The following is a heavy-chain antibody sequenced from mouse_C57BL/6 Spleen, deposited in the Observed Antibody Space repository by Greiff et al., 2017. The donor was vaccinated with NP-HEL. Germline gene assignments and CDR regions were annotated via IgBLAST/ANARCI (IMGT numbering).Heavy chain of an antibody. CDR1: GFTFSSYA. J-gene: IGHJ2*01. V-gene: IGHV5-4*01. D-gene: IGHD1-1*01. CDR3: ARDQTVVPFDY. CDR2: ISDGGSYT. Sequence: DVKLVESGGGLVKPGGSLKLSCAASGFTFSSYAMSWVRQTPEKRLEWVATISDGGSYTYYPDNVKGRFTISRDNAKNNLYLQMSHLKSEDTAMYYCARDQTVVPFDYWGQGTTLTVSS.